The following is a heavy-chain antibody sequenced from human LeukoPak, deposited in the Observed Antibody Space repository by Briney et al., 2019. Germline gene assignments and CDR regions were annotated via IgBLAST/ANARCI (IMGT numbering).Heavy chain of an antibody. CDR3: ARDIGDCSSLSCYNHYYYMDV. D-gene: IGHD2-2*02. V-gene: IGHV3-7*01. J-gene: IGHJ6*03. Sequence: PGGSRRLSCAASGFTFSNYWMGWVRQAPGKGLEWVANIKQDGSEKYYVDSVKGRFTISRDNTKSSLYLQMNSLRDEDTAVYYCARDIGDCSSLSCYNHYYYMDVWGKGTTVTVSS. CDR1: GFTFSNYW. CDR2: IKQDGSEK.